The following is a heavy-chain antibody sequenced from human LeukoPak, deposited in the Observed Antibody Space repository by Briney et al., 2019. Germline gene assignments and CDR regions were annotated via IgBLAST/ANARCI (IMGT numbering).Heavy chain of an antibody. CDR2: FDPEDGET. V-gene: IGHV1-24*01. CDR1: GYTLTVVS. Sequence: GASVKVSCEVSGYTLTVVSMHCVRQAPGKGLEWMGGFDPEDGETIYAQKFQGRVTMTEDTSTDTAYMELSSLRSEDTAVYYCATAYSGYDGGHAFDIWGQGTMVTVSS. CDR3: ATAYSGYDGGHAFDI. D-gene: IGHD5-12*01. J-gene: IGHJ3*02.